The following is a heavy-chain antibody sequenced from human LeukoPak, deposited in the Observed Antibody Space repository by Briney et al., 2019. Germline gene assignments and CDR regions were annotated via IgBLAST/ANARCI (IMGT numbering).Heavy chain of an antibody. V-gene: IGHV4-34*01. CDR3: ARGGRLLGKFDY. CDR1: GGSFSGYY. D-gene: IGHD3-22*01. CDR2: INHSGST. J-gene: IGHJ4*02. Sequence: SETLSLTCAVYGGSFSGYYWSWIRQPPGKALEWIGEINHSGSTNYNPSLKSRVTISVDTSTNQFSLKLSSVTAADTAVYFCARGGRLLGKFDYWGQGTPVTVSS.